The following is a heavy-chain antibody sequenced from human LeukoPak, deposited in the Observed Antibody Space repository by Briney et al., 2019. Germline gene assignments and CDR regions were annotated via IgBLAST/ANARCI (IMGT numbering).Heavy chain of an antibody. CDR3: ARVISSWGIDY. CDR1: GYSISSGYY. Sequence: PSETLSLTCTVSGYSISSGYYWGWIRQPPGKGLEWIGSIYHSGSTYYNPSLKSRVTISVDTSKNQFSLKLSSVTAADTAVYYCARVISSWGIDYWGQGTLVTVSS. V-gene: IGHV4-38-2*02. D-gene: IGHD6-13*01. CDR2: IYHSGST. J-gene: IGHJ4*02.